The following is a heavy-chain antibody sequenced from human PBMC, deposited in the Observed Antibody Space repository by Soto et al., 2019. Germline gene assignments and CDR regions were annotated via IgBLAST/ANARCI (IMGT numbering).Heavy chain of an antibody. CDR2: IYYSGST. D-gene: IGHD2-15*01. Sequence: QVQLQESGPGLVKPSETLSLTCTVSGGSISSYYWSWIRQPPGKGLEWIGYIYYSGSTNYNPSLKIRVTISVDTSKNQFSLKLSSVTAADTAVYYCATSELGYCSGGSCYYFDYWGQGTLVTVSS. CDR3: ATSELGYCSGGSCYYFDY. J-gene: IGHJ4*02. CDR1: GGSISSYY. V-gene: IGHV4-59*01.